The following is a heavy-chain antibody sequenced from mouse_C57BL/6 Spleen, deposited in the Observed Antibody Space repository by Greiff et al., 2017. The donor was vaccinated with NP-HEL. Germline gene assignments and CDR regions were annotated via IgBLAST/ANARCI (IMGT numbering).Heavy chain of an antibody. D-gene: IGHD2-4*01. CDR1: GFTFTDYY. V-gene: IGHV7-3*01. CDR2: IRNKANGYTT. CDR3: ARYSSYDYDYAMDY. Sequence: EVHLVESGGGLVQPGGSLSLSCAASGFTFTDYYMSWVRQPPGKALEWLGFIRNKANGYTTEYSASVKGRFTISRDNSQSILYLQMNALRAEDSATYYCARYSSYDYDYAMDYWGQGTSVTVSS. J-gene: IGHJ4*01.